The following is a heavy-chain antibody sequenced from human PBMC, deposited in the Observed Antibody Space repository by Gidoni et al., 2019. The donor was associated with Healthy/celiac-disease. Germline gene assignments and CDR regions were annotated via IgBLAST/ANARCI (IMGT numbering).Heavy chain of an antibody. D-gene: IGHD6-6*01. CDR2: INHGGST. CDR3: ASYSSSSEYAFDI. CDR1: GGSCSGYY. V-gene: IGHV4-34*01. Sequence: QVQLQQWGAGLLKPSETLSLTCAVSGGSCSGYYWTWIRQPPGKGLEWIGEINHGGSTNYNPSLKSRVTISVDTSKNQFALKLSSVTAADTAVYYCASYSSSSEYAFDIWGQGTMVTVSS. J-gene: IGHJ3*02.